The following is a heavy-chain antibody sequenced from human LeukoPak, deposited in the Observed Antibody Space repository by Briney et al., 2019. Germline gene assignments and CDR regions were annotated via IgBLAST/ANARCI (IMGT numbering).Heavy chain of an antibody. CDR3: AKEGSYGYFDY. J-gene: IGHJ4*02. D-gene: IGHD5-18*01. CDR2: ISYDGSNK. CDR1: GFIFSSYG. V-gene: IGHV3-30*18. Sequence: PGGSLRLSCAASGFIFSSYGMHWVRQAPGKGLEWVAVISYDGSNKYYADSVKGRFTISRDNSKNTLYLQMNSLRAEDTAVYYCAKEGSYGYFDYWGQGTLVTVSS.